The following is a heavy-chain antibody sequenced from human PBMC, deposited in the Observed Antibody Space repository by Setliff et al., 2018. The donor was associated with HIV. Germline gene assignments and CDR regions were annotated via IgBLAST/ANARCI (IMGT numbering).Heavy chain of an antibody. CDR1: GGSFSGYY. V-gene: IGHV4-34*01. Sequence: SETLSLTCAVYGGSFSGYYWSWIRQPPGKGLEWIGEINHSGSTNYNPPLKSRVTISVVTSKNQFSLKLSSVTAADTAVYYCARGKWFDPWGQGTLVTVSS. CDR2: INHSGST. J-gene: IGHJ5*02. CDR3: ARGKWFDP.